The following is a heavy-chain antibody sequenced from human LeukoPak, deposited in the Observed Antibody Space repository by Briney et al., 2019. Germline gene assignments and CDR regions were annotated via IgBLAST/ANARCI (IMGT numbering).Heavy chain of an antibody. CDR1: GYSFTSYW. CDR2: IYPGDSDT. J-gene: IGHJ4*02. CDR3: ARRGEYCSSTSCYSPNVNFDY. D-gene: IGHD2-2*01. Sequence: GESLKISCKGSGYSFTSYWIGWVRQMPGKGLEWMGIIYPGDSDTRYSPSFQGQVTISADKSISTAYLQWSSLKASDTAMYYCARRGEYCSSTSCYSPNVNFDYWGQGTLVTVSS. V-gene: IGHV5-51*01.